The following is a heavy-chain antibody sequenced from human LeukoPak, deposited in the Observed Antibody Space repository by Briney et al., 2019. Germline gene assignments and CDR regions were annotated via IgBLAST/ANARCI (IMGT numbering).Heavy chain of an antibody. D-gene: IGHD6-6*01. CDR3: ARGGAARLHFQN. CDR2: IYHSGST. CDR1: GGSISTYY. Sequence: SETLSLTCTVSGGSISTYYWNWIRQPPGKGLEWIGYIYHSGSTNYNPSLQSRVTISVDTSKNQFSLNLNSVTAADTAVYYCARGGAARLHFQNWGQGTLVAVSS. V-gene: IGHV4-59*01. J-gene: IGHJ1*01.